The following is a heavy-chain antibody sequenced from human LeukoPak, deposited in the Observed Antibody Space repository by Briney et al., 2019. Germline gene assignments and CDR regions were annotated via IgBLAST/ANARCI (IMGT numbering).Heavy chain of an antibody. CDR1: GGTFSSYA. V-gene: IGHV1-69*04. Sequence: ASVKVSCKASGGTFSSYAISWVRQAPGQGLEWMGRIIPILGIANYAQKFQGRVTMTRNTSISTAYMELSSLRSEDTAVYYCARGRGVGATTTGDYWGQGTLVTVSS. CDR2: IIPILGIA. D-gene: IGHD1-26*01. J-gene: IGHJ4*02. CDR3: ARGRGVGATTTGDY.